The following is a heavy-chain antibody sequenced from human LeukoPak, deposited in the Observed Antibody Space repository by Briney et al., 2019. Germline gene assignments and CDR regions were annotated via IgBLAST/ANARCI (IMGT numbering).Heavy chain of an antibody. CDR3: AKDLTPVGEQWLVQGGVLFDY. CDR2: IPYDGSNK. J-gene: IGHJ4*02. V-gene: IGHV3-30*18. Sequence: GGSLRLSCAASGFTFSSYGMHWVRQAPGKGLEWVSVIPYDGSNKYYADSVKGRFTISRDNSKNTLYLQMNSLRAEDTAVYYCAKDLTPVGEQWLVQGGVLFDYWGQGTLVTVSS. D-gene: IGHD6-19*01. CDR1: GFTFSSYG.